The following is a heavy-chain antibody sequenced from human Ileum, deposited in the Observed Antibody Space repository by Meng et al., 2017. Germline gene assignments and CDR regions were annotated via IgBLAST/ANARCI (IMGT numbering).Heavy chain of an antibody. CDR2: IFYSGTT. V-gene: IGHV4-59*08. CDR1: GGSISNNY. D-gene: IGHD6-19*01. J-gene: IGHJ4*02. CDR3: TRHMGYNSGWYYFDY. Sequence: QVQLQESGPGLVKPSETLSLTCTVSGGSISNNYWSWIRQPPGKGLEWIAYIFYSGTTNYNPSLKSRVTISVDTSKNQFSLKLSSVTAADTAVYYCTRHMGYNSGWYYFDYWGQGTLVTVSS.